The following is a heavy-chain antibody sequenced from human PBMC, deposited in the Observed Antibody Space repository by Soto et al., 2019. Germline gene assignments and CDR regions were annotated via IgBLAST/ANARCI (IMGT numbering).Heavy chain of an antibody. D-gene: IGHD3-9*01. CDR3: ARILVPYYDILTIVDY. CDR2: ISGSGGTI. Sequence: SLRLSCSASGFTFSPYSMSWVRQAPGKGLEWVSYISGSGGTIYYADSVKGRFTISRDNAKSSLFLQMNSLRAEDTAVYYCARILVPYYDILTIVDYWGQGTLVTVSS. J-gene: IGHJ4*02. V-gene: IGHV3-48*01. CDR1: GFTFSPYS.